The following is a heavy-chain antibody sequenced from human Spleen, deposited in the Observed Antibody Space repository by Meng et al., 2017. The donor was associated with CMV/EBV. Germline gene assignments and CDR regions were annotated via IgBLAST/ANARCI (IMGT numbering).Heavy chain of an antibody. CDR1: GFTFSSSA. D-gene: IGHD4-17*01. Sequence: LSLTCAASGFTFSSSAMSWVRQAPGKGLEWVSAISGSGGSTYYADSVKGRFTISRDNSKNTLYLQMNSLRAEDTAVYYCAKVAGGYGDPRYDYWGQGTLVTVSS. CDR2: ISGSGGST. V-gene: IGHV3-23*01. CDR3: AKVAGGYGDPRYDY. J-gene: IGHJ4*02.